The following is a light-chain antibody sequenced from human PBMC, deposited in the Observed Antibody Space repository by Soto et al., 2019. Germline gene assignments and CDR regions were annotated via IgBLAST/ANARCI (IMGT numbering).Light chain of an antibody. Sequence: QSALTQPASVSGSPGQSITISCTGTSSDVGSYNYVSWYQQYPGKAPKLMIYDVSNRPSGVSYRFSGSKSGNTASLTISGLQAEDEADYYCSSYTTSSTHWVFGGGTKLTVL. CDR3: SSYTTSSTHWV. CDR1: SSDVGSYNY. V-gene: IGLV2-14*01. CDR2: DVS. J-gene: IGLJ3*02.